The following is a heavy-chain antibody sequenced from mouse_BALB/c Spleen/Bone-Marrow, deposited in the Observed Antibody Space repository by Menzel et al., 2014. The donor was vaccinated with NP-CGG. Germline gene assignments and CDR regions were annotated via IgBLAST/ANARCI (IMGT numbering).Heavy chain of an antibody. CDR1: GYTFTSYY. CDR2: INPSNGGT. D-gene: IGHD2-1*01. Sequence: QVQLQQSGAELVKPGASVKLSCKASGYTFTSYYMYWVKQRPGQGIEWIGEINPSNGGTNFNEKFKSKTTLTVDKSSNTAYVQLISLTSEDSAVYHCTRSNYRYWFFDVWGAGTTVTVSS. J-gene: IGHJ1*01. V-gene: IGHV1S81*02. CDR3: TRSNYRYWFFDV.